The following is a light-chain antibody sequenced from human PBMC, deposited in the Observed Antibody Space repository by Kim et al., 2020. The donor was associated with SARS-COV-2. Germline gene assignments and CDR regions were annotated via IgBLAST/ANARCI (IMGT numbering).Light chain of an antibody. V-gene: IGLV1-44*01. Sequence: GQRVTFSCSGSRSNIGSNSVNWYQHLPGTAPKRLIYTNNHRPSGVPDRFSGSKSGTSASLAISGLQSEDEADYYCATWDDSLKGVVFGGGTQLTVL. CDR3: ATWDDSLKGVV. J-gene: IGLJ3*02. CDR1: RSNIGSNS. CDR2: TNN.